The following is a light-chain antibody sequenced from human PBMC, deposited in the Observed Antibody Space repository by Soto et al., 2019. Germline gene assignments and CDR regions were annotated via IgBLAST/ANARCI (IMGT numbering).Light chain of an antibody. Sequence: EIVLTQSPGTLSLSPGERATLSCRASQSVSNSYLAWYQQKPGQAPRLLFYGASTRATGIPDRFSGSGSGTDFTLTISRLEPEDFAVYYCQQYEKSPYGFGQGTKLDIK. V-gene: IGKV3-20*01. CDR1: QSVSNSY. J-gene: IGKJ2*03. CDR2: GAS. CDR3: QQYEKSPYG.